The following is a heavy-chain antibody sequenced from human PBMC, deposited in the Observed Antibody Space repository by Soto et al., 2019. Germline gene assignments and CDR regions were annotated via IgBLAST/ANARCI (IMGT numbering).Heavy chain of an antibody. CDR2: IYYTGST. V-gene: IGHV4-59*01. CDR1: GDSITSKY. D-gene: IGHD1-26*01. CDR3: ARAPVSGSYGYHYYGMDV. J-gene: IGHJ6*02. Sequence: ETLSLTCSVSGDSITSKYWIWIRQPPGKGLEWIGYIYYTGSTSYNPSLKNRVTMSVDMSKSQFSLRLSSLTAADTAMYYCARAPVSGSYGYHYYGMDVWGQGTPVTV.